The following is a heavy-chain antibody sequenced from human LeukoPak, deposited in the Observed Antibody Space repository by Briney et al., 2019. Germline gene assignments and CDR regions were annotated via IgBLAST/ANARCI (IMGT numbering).Heavy chain of an antibody. CDR1: GFTFSGSA. CDR2: IRSKANSYAT. J-gene: IGHJ4*02. D-gene: IGHD3-22*01. V-gene: IGHV3-73*01. CDR3: TSLSNYDSSGYYGAWYYFDY. Sequence: GGSLRLSCAASGFTFSGSAMHWVRQASGKGLEWVGRIRSKANSYATAYAASVRGRFTISRDDSKNTAYLQMNSLKTEDTAVYYCTSLSNYDSSGYYGAWYYFDYWGQGTLVTVSS.